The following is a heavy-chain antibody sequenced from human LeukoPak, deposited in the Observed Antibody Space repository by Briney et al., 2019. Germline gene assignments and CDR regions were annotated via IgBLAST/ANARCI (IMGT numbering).Heavy chain of an antibody. D-gene: IGHD3-3*01. V-gene: IGHV1-18*01. CDR1: XXTFTSYG. CDR2: ISAYNGNT. Sequence: ASVKXXXKASXXTFTSYGISWVRQAPGQGLEWMGWISAYNGNTNYAQKLQGRVTMTTDTSKSTAYMELRSLRSDDTAVYYCARGEYYDFWSGYYSGYYYYYMDVWGKGTMVTVSS. J-gene: IGHJ6*03. CDR3: ARGEYYDFWSGYYSGYYYYYMDV.